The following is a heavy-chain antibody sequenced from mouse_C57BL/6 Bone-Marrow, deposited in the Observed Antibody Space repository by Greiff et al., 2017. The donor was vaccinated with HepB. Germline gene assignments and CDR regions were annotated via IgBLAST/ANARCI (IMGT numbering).Heavy chain of an antibody. Sequence: VQLQQSGAELVRPGASVQLSCTASGFNIQDDYMHWVKQRPEQGLAWIGWIDPENGDTESASKFQGKATITADTSSNTAYLQLSSLTSEDTAVYYCTTGYSNYAVAYWGQGTLVTVSA. J-gene: IGHJ3*01. CDR3: TTGYSNYAVAY. V-gene: IGHV14-4*01. CDR2: IDPENGDT. CDR1: GFNIQDDY. D-gene: IGHD2-5*01.